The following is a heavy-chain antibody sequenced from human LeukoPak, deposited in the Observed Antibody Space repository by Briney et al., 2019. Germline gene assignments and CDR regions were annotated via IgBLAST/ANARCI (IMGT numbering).Heavy chain of an antibody. CDR2: ISYDGSNK. D-gene: IGHD2-15*01. V-gene: IGHV3-30-3*01. CDR3: ARVLGYCSGGSCDSYYYYGMDV. CDR1: GFTFRSYA. J-gene: IGHJ6*02. Sequence: GGSLRLSCAASGFTFRSYAMPWVRQAPGKGLEWVAVISYDGSNKYYADSVKGRFTISRDNSKNTLYLQMNSLRAEDTAVYYCARVLGYCSGGSCDSYYYYGMDVWGQGTTVTVSS.